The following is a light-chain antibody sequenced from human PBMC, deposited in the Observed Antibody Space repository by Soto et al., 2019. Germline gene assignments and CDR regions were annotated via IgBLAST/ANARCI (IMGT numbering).Light chain of an antibody. J-gene: IGKJ5*01. CDR2: DAS. Sequence: AIQGTQAPSALSASVFYRVTITCRASQGIRGGLAWYQQKPGKAPNLLIYDASSMDSGVPSRFSGSGSGSAFTLTISSLQPEDFATYYCQKFNNYPLNFGQGTRLEIK. CDR1: QGIRGG. CDR3: QKFNNYPLN. V-gene: IGKV1D-13*01.